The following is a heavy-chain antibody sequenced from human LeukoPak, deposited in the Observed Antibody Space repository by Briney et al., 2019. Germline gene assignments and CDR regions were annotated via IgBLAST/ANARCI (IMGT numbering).Heavy chain of an antibody. Sequence: PGRSLRLSCAASGFTFSSYAMHWVRQAPGKGLEWVAVISYDGSNKYYADSVKGRFTISRANSKNTLYLQMNSLRAEDTAVYYCARGAPYDFWSGYQYRQGAFDIWGQGTMVTVSS. CDR1: GFTFSSYA. J-gene: IGHJ3*02. V-gene: IGHV3-30-3*01. CDR3: ARGAPYDFWSGYQYRQGAFDI. CDR2: ISYDGSNK. D-gene: IGHD3-3*01.